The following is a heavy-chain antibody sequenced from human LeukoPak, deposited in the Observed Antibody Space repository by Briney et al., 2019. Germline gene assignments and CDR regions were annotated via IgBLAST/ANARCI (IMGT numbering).Heavy chain of an antibody. Sequence: GSLLLSCAASGFTFSSYGMSWVRRAPGKGLEWVSGISGSGGNTYYADSVKGRFTISRDNSQNTLYLQMNTLGAEDTAVYYCAKALSGYHFDYWGQGTLVTVSA. V-gene: IGHV3-23*01. CDR3: AKALSGYHFDY. CDR2: ISGSGGNT. J-gene: IGHJ4*02. D-gene: IGHD5-12*01. CDR1: GFTFSSYG.